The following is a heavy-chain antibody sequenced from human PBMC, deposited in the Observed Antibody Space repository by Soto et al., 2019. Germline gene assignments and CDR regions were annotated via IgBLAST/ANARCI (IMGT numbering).Heavy chain of an antibody. CDR3: TTGTSITMIVVVPEGNAFDI. J-gene: IGHJ3*02. CDR1: GFNFGPFW. D-gene: IGHD3-22*01. V-gene: IGHV3-15*07. Sequence: GGPLRLSCGASGFNFGPFWMNWVSQETGKGVEWVGRIKIKTDGATTDYAAPVKARFTISRDDSKNTLYLQMNSLKTEDTAVYYCTTGTSITMIVVVPEGNAFDIWGQGTMVTVS. CDR2: IKIKTDGATT.